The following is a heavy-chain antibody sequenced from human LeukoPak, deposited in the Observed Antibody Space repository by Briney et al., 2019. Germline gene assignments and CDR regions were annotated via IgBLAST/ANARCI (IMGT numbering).Heavy chain of an antibody. Sequence: GGSLRLSCAASGFTFSSYEMNWVRQAPGKGLEWVSYISSSGSTIYYADSVKGRFTIPRDNAKNSLYLQMNSLRAEDTAVYYCAELGITIIGGVWGKGTTVTISS. CDR2: ISSSGSTI. CDR1: GFTFSSYE. J-gene: IGHJ6*04. D-gene: IGHD3-10*02. CDR3: AELGITIIGGV. V-gene: IGHV3-48*03.